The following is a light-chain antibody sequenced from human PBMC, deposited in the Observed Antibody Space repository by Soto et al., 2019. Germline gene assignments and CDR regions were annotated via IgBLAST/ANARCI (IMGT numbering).Light chain of an antibody. CDR1: QDIANY. CDR2: ATS. V-gene: IGKV1-9*01. CDR3: QQVNSYPLT. J-gene: IGKJ4*01. Sequence: IQLTQSPSFLSASVGDRVTITCRASQDIANYLAWYQQKPGKAPKFLIYATSTFQSGVPSRFSGGGSGTEFTLTISSLQPEDFATYYCQQVNSYPLTSGGGTKVDIK.